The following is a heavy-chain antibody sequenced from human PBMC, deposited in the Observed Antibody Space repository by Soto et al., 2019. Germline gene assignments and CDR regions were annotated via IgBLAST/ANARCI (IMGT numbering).Heavy chain of an antibody. CDR3: AKGDNLGPKTGYAFDP. V-gene: IGHV6-1*01. D-gene: IGHD5-12*01. CDR2: TYFRSKWYN. CDR1: GDSVSSNTAS. J-gene: IGHJ5*02. Sequence: SQTLSLTCAISGDSVSSNTASWNWIRQSPSRGLEWLGRTYFRSKWYNDYAVSVKSQIIINPDTSNTQFSLQLNSVTPEDTAVYFCAKGDNLGPKTGYAFDPWGQGIMVTVSS.